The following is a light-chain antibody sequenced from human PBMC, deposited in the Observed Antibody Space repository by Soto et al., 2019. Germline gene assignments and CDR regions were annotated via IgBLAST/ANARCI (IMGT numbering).Light chain of an antibody. Sequence: LYLSASAVSATVRDRVTITCRASQGISSYLAWYQQKPGEAPKLLIYAASTLYGGVPSRFSGSGSGTDFALTITSLQAEDFATYYCQQRRMYPSTFGGVTNVAIK. CDR3: QQRRMYPST. CDR1: QGISSY. V-gene: IGKV1-9*01. CDR2: AAS. J-gene: IGKJ3*01.